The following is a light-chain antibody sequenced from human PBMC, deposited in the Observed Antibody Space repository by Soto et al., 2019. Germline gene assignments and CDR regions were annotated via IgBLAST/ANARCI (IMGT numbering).Light chain of an antibody. V-gene: IGLV1-40*01. J-gene: IGLJ2*01. CDR2: DNN. Sequence: QSVLTQPPSVSGAPGQRVTISCTGSSSNTGADYDVHWYQHLPGSAPKLLIYDNNIRPSGVPDRFSGSKSGTSASLAITGLQAEDEGDYYCSSYASSPTQVFGGGTKLTVL. CDR1: SSNTGADYD. CDR3: SSYASSPTQV.